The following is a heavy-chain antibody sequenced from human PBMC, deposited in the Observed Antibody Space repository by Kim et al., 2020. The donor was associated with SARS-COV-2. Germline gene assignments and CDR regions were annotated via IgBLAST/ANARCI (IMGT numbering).Heavy chain of an antibody. D-gene: IGHD3-3*01. CDR1: GGSISSGGYY. J-gene: IGHJ3*02. V-gene: IGHV4-31*03. CDR3: ARVARITIFGVVNSAFDI. Sequence: SETLSLTCTVSGGSISSGGYYWSWIRQHPGKGLEWIGYIYYSGSTYYNPSLKRRVTISGDTSKNQFSLKLRSVTAADTAVYYCARVARITIFGVVNSAFDIWGQGTMVTVSS. CDR2: IYYSGST.